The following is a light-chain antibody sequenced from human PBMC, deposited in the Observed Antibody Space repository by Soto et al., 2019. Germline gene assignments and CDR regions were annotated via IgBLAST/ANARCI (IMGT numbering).Light chain of an antibody. Sequence: DMVLTQSPGTLSLSPGEGATLSYGASQSVSSGYLAWYQQKPGQAPRLLIYGASGRATAIPDRFSGSGSGTDFTLTISRLEPEDFAVYYCQQYGTSSWTFGQGTKVDNK. CDR2: GAS. V-gene: IGKV3-20*01. J-gene: IGKJ1*01. CDR3: QQYGTSSWT. CDR1: QSVSSGY.